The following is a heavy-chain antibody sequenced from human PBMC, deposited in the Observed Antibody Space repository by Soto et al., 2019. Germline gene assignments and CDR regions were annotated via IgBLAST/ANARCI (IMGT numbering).Heavy chain of an antibody. V-gene: IGHV4-39*02. D-gene: IGHD6-19*01. CDR2: IYHSESI. J-gene: IGHJ4*02. CDR3: ARGGEAVADY. CDR1: GGSISSRNFY. Sequence: QLQLQESGPGLVKPSETLSLTCTVSGGSISSRNFYWGWIRQPPGKGLEWIGSIYHSESIYYNPSLKSRVTISVDTSKNHFSLSLSSLTASDTAVYYCARGGEAVADYWGQGTLVTVSS.